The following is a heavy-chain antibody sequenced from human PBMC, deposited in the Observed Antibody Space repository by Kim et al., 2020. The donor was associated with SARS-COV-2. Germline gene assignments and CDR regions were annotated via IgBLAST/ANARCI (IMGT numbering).Heavy chain of an antibody. J-gene: IGHJ6*02. Sequence: GGSLRLSCAASGFTFSSYAMSWVRQAPGKGLEWVSAISGSGGSTYYADSVKGRFTISRDNSKNTLYLQMNSLRAEDTAVYYCAKAEGEEWLSSYYYYYGMDVWGQGTTVTVSS. D-gene: IGHD3-3*01. CDR2: ISGSGGST. V-gene: IGHV3-23*01. CDR1: GFTFSSYA. CDR3: AKAEGEEWLSSYYYYYGMDV.